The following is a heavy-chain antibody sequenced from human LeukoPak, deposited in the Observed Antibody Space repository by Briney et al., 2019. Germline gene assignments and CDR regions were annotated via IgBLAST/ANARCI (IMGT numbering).Heavy chain of an antibody. CDR1: GGTFSSYA. D-gene: IGHD3-22*01. V-gene: IGHV1-2*02. Sequence: ASVKVSCKASGGTFSSYAISWVRQAPGQGLEWMGWINPNSGGTNYAQKFQGRVTMTRDTSISTAYMELSRLRSDDTAVYYCARGKYYYDSSGYYPGWYFDLWGRGTLVTVSS. CDR3: ARGKYYYDSSGYYPGWYFDL. J-gene: IGHJ2*01. CDR2: INPNSGGT.